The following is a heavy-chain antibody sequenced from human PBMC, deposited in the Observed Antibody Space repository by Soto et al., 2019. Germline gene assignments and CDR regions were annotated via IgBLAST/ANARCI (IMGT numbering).Heavy chain of an antibody. J-gene: IGHJ6*02. CDR2: IWYDGSNK. D-gene: IGHD1-26*01. CDR1: GFTFSSYG. CDR3: ARDLGSYYGGGYYYGMDV. Sequence: QVQLVESGGGVVQPGRSLRLSCAASGFTFSSYGMHWVRQAPGKGLEWVAVIWYDGSNKYYADSVKGRFTISRDNSKNTLYLQMNSLRAEDTAVYYRARDLGSYYGGGYYYGMDVWGQGTTVTVSS. V-gene: IGHV3-33*01.